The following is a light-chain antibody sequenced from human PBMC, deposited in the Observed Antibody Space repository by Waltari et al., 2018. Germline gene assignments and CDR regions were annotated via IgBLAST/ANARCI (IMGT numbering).Light chain of an antibody. CDR2: AAS. J-gene: IGKJ2*01. Sequence: DIVLTQSPGTLSLSPGDTATLSCRASQSVSSNYLAWYQQKPGQAPSLLIYAASSRATGVPDRISGSGSGTDFTLTLSRLEPEDFAVYYCQQHGTSPYTFGQGTKLQIK. CDR1: QSVSSNY. CDR3: QQHGTSPYT. V-gene: IGKV3-20*01.